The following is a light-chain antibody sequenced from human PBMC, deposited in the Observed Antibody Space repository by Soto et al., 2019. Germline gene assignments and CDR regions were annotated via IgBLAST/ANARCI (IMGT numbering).Light chain of an antibody. CDR1: SGHSSYA. Sequence: QPVLTQSPSASASLGASVKLTCTLSSGHSSYAIAWHQQQPEKGPRYLMKLNSDGSHSKGDGIPDRFSGSSSGAERYLTISILQSEVDAVYYCQTGGTGILFGGGTKVTVL. V-gene: IGLV4-69*01. CDR2: LNSDGSH. CDR3: QTGGTGIL. J-gene: IGLJ2*01.